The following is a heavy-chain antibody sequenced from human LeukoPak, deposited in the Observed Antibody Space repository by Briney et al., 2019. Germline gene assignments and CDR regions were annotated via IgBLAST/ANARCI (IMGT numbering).Heavy chain of an antibody. D-gene: IGHD1-26*01. V-gene: IGHV4-59*01. J-gene: IGHJ4*02. CDR2: IYYSGST. CDR3: ARERRSGTYYYFDY. CDR1: GGSISSYY. Sequence: SETLSLTCTVSGGSISSYYWSWIRRPPGKGPEWIGYIYYSGSTNYNPSLKSRVTISVDTSKNQFSLKLSSVTAADTAVYYCARERRSGTYYYFDYWGQGTLVTVSS.